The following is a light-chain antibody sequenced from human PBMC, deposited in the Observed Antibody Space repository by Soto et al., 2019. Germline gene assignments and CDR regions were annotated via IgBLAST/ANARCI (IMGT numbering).Light chain of an antibody. V-gene: IGLV1-47*01. Sequence: QAVVTQPPSTSGTPGQRVTISCSGRKSNIGYNYVYWYQQLPGTAPKLLIYSDRLRPSGVPDRISASKSGTTASLAISGLRAEDEAEYFCGAWDDSLRAPVFGGGTKLTVL. CDR2: SDR. CDR1: KSNIGYNY. CDR3: GAWDDSLRAPV. J-gene: IGLJ2*01.